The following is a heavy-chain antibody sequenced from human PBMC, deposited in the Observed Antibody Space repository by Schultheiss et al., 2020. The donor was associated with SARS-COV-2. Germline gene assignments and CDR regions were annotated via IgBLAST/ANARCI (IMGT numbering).Heavy chain of an antibody. D-gene: IGHD2-15*01. CDR1: GFTVDSNF. CDR3: ARDNWCSGGSCSNYYVVDVWGQGTTVQYYGMDV. Sequence: GGSLRLSCAVSGFTVDSNFVTWVRQAPGKGLEWVSVMYRGGTTFYADSVKDRFTVSRDNSTNTVYLQMNRLSAEDTAVYYCARDNWCSGGSCSNYYVVDVWGQGTTVQYYGMDVWGQGTTVTVSS. CDR2: MYRGGTT. V-gene: IGHV3-66*01. J-gene: IGHJ6*02.